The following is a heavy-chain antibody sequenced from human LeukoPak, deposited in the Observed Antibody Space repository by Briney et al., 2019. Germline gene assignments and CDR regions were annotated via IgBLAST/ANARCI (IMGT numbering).Heavy chain of an antibody. CDR3: ARDSEGSEYQLTANWFDP. D-gene: IGHD2-2*01. J-gene: IGHJ5*02. Sequence: PGGSLRLSCAVSGITLSNYGMSWVRQAPGKGLEWVAVISYDGSNKYYADSVKGRFTISRDNSKNTLYLQMNSLRAEDTAVYYCARDSEGSEYQLTANWFDPWGQGTLVTVSS. V-gene: IGHV3-30*05. CDR1: GITLSNYG. CDR2: ISYDGSNK.